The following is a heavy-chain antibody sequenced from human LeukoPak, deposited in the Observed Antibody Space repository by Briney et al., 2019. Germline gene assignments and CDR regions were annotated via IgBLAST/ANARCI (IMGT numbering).Heavy chain of an antibody. CDR2: ISSSSSTI. J-gene: IGHJ4*02. D-gene: IGHD3-3*01. Sequence: GGSLRLSCAASGFTFSSYSMNWVRQAPGKGLEWVSYISSSSSTIYYADSVKGRFTISRDNAKNSLYLQMNSLRAEDTAVYYCARGDTIFGVVILFDYWGQGTLVTVSS. CDR1: GFTFSSYS. CDR3: ARGDTIFGVVILFDY. V-gene: IGHV3-48*04.